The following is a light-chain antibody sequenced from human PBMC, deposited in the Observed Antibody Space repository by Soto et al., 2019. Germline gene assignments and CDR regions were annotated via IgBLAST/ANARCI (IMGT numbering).Light chain of an antibody. Sequence: DVQMTQSPSSLSASVVARVTITCRPSQNITTYLNWYQQKPGEAPKLLIYTASPLKSGVPSRFSDSGSGTDFTLAISRLQPEDLATYYCQQGYSNPWTFGQGTKVDIK. CDR3: QQGYSNPWT. J-gene: IGKJ1*01. CDR1: QNITTY. V-gene: IGKV1-39*01. CDR2: TAS.